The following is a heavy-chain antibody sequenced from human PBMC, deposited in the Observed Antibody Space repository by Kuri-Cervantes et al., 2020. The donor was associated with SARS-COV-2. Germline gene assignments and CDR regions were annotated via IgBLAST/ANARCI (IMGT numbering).Heavy chain of an antibody. Sequence: LRLSCAISGDSVSSNSAAWNWIRQSPSRGLEWLGRTYYRSKWYNDYAVSVKSRITINPDTSKNQFSLQLNSVTPEDTAVYCCARATVGATRENHEFDYWGQGTLVTVSS. J-gene: IGHJ4*02. D-gene: IGHD1-26*01. CDR2: TYYRSKWYN. CDR1: GDSVSSNSAA. V-gene: IGHV6-1*01. CDR3: ARATVGATRENHEFDY.